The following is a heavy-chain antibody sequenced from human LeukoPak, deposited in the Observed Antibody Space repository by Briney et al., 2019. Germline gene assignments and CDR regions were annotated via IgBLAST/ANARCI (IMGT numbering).Heavy chain of an antibody. Sequence: SETLSLTCTVSGGSISGSSYYWGWIRQPPGKGLEWIGCIYYSGSTYYNPSLKSRVTISVDTSKNQFSLKLSSVTAADTAVYYCARLYYYGSGGSSNKTNDAFDIWGQGTMVTVSS. CDR1: GGSISGSSYY. V-gene: IGHV4-39*01. CDR2: IYYSGST. D-gene: IGHD3-10*01. CDR3: ARLYYYGSGGSSNKTNDAFDI. J-gene: IGHJ3*02.